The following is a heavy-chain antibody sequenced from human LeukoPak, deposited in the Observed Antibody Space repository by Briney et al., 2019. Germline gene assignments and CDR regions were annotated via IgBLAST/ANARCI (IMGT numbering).Heavy chain of an antibody. D-gene: IGHD4-17*01. J-gene: IGHJ4*02. V-gene: IGHV3-9*01. CDR3: AKDGPDYGDYYFDY. Sequence: GGSLRLSCAASGFTFYDYAMHWVRHAPGEGLEWVSGISWTSGSIAYEDSVKGRFTISRDNAKNSLYLQMNSLRAEDTALYYCAKDGPDYGDYYFDYWGQGTLVTVSS. CDR2: ISWTSGSI. CDR1: GFTFYDYA.